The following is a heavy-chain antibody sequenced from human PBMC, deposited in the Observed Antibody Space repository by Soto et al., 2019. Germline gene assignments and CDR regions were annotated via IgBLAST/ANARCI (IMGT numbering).Heavy chain of an antibody. V-gene: IGHV3-21*01. CDR1: EFSFSMYN. CDR2: ISTTSSHI. J-gene: IGHJ3*02. Sequence: GGSLRLSCVASEFSFSMYNMNWVRQAPGKGLEWVSFISTTSSHIHYADSVMGRFTISRDNAKNSLYLQMNSLRAEDTAVYYCVRDASYGDYNHDAFDIWGQGTMVTVSS. D-gene: IGHD4-17*01. CDR3: VRDASYGDYNHDAFDI.